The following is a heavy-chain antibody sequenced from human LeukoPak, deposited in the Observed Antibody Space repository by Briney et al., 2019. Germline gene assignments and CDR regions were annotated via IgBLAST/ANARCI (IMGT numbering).Heavy chain of an antibody. CDR3: AREYFSSSPGVSFDY. V-gene: IGHV3-30*02. J-gene: IGHJ4*02. Sequence: GGSLRLSWEASGFTLSSYGMHWVRQAPGKGLEWVSFIRYDGSNEYYADSVRGRFTISRDNAKHSLYLQMNSLRAEDTAVYYCAREYFSSSPGVSFDYWGQGTLVTVSS. CDR2: IRYDGSNE. CDR1: GFTLSSYG. D-gene: IGHD6-13*01.